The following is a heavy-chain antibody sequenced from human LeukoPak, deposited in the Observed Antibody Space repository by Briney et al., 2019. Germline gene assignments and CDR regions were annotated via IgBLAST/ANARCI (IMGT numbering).Heavy chain of an antibody. J-gene: IGHJ4*02. V-gene: IGHV3-74*01. Sequence: GGDLRLSCAASGFNFSSSWMHWVRQSPGKGLVWLSRMNSHCSITRYADSVKGRFTTSRDHAKNTPYLQMDSRRGEDTGLHYCAVSPGATLDHWGQGTLVSVSS. CDR3: AVSPGATLDH. CDR1: GFNFSSSW. CDR2: MNSHCSIT. D-gene: IGHD1-26*01.